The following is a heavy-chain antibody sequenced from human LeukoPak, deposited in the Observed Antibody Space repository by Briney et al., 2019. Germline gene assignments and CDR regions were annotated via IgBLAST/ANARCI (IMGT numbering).Heavy chain of an antibody. J-gene: IGHJ4*02. CDR3: ARQWGDCSSTSCYSAY. CDR2: IYPGDSDT. D-gene: IGHD2-2*01. CDR1: GYSFASYW. Sequence: GESLKISCKGSGYSFASYWIAWVRQMPGKGLEWMGIIYPGDSDTRYSPSFQGQVTISADKSNSTAYLQWSSLKASDTAIYYCARQWGDCSSTSCYSAYWGQGTLVTVSS. V-gene: IGHV5-51*01.